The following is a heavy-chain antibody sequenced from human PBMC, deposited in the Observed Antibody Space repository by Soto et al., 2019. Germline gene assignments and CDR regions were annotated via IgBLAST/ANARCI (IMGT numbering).Heavy chain of an antibody. CDR2: ISSSSSYT. Sequence: PGGSLGLSCAASGFTFSDYYMSWIRQAPGKGLEWVSYISSSSSYTNYADSVKGRFTISRDNAKNPLYLQMNSLRAEDTAVYYCARDFFVTIEKDIWGQGTMVTVSS. CDR1: GFTFSDYY. CDR3: ARDFFVTIEKDI. D-gene: IGHD3-10*01. J-gene: IGHJ3*02. V-gene: IGHV3-11*06.